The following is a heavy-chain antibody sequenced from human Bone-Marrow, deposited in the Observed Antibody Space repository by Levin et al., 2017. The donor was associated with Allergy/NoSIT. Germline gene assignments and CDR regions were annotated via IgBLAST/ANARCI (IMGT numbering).Heavy chain of an antibody. D-gene: IGHD2-21*02. CDR2: IYGNDDR. V-gene: IGHV2-5*01. CDR3: AHRTSVTAIDY. J-gene: IGHJ4*02. Sequence: SGPTLVKPTQTLTLTCTFSGFSLNPGEVLVGWVRQPPGKALEWLGLIYGNDDRRYRPSLESRLTCLKDTSKSQMVLIMTNMDPVDTATYYCAHRTSVTAIDYWGQGTLVTVSS. CDR1: GFSLNPGEVL.